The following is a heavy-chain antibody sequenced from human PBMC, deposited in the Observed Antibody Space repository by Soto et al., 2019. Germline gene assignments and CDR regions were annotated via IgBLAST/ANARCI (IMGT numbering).Heavy chain of an antibody. CDR1: GFSFSKYG. V-gene: IGHV3-33*03. CDR2: IWYDGSTK. Sequence: QVQLVESGGGVVQPGRSLRLSCAASGFSFSKYGMHWVRQAPGKGLEWVAVIWYDGSTKYYGDSVKGRFSISRDNSQKMVYLQMNSLRVEDTAVYYCATDSSTPVTHYWGQGTLVTVSS. D-gene: IGHD4-17*01. J-gene: IGHJ4*02. CDR3: ATDSSTPVTHY.